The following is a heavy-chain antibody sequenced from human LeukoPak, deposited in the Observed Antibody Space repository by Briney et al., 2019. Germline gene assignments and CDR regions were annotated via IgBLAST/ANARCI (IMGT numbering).Heavy chain of an antibody. CDR1: GFTFSSYS. D-gene: IGHD4-4*01. J-gene: IGHJ4*02. Sequence: GGSPRLSCAASGFTFSSYSMNWVRQAPGKGLEWVSSISRSRSYIHYADSVKGRFTISRDNAKNSLYLQMNSLRAEDTAVYYCARDNYRTPIDYWGQGTLVTVSS. V-gene: IGHV3-21*01. CDR2: ISRSRSYI. CDR3: ARDNYRTPIDY.